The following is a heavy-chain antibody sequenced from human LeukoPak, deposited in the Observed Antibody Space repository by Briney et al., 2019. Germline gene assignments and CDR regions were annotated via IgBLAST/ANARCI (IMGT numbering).Heavy chain of an antibody. CDR1: GDSVSSSSAA. J-gene: IGHJ3*01. Sequence: SQTLSLSCAISGDSVSSSSAAWNWIRQSPSRGLEWLGRTYYRSKWYNEYAVSVKSRITINPDTSNNQFSLRLSSVIPEDTAVYYCAAFRRDAFDVWGQGKMVSISS. CDR3: AAFRRDAFDV. CDR2: TYYRSKWYN. V-gene: IGHV6-1*01.